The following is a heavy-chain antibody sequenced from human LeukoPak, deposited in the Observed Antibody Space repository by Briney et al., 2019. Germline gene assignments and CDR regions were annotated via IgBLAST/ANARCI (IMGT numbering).Heavy chain of an antibody. V-gene: IGHV3-21*01. J-gene: IGHJ5*02. D-gene: IGHD2-15*01. CDR2: ISSSSSYI. CDR1: GFTFSSYS. Sequence: GGSLSLSCAASGFTFSSYSMNWVRQAPGKGLEWVSSISSSSSYIYYADSVKGRFTISRDNAKNSLYLQMNSLRAEDTAVYYCARDRIVVVVAAIREGFDPWGQGTLVTVSS. CDR3: ARDRIVVVVAAIREGFDP.